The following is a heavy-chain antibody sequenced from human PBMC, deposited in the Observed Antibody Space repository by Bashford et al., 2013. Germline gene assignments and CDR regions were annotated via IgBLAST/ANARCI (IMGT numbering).Heavy chain of an antibody. Sequence: ASVKVSCKASEYTFTGYYIHWVRQAPGQGLEWMGWINPNSDGTNYAQKFQGRVTMTRDTSISTAYMELSRLRSDDTAVYYCARGPSTFRYNWFDPWGQGTLVTVSS. J-gene: IGHJ5*02. CDR1: EYTFTGYY. CDR2: INPNSDGT. D-gene: IGHD2/OR15-2a*01. CDR3: ARGPSTFRYNWFDP. V-gene: IGHV1-2*02.